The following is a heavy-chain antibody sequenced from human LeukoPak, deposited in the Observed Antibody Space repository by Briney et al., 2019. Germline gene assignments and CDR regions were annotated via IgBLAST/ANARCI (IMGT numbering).Heavy chain of an antibody. V-gene: IGHV4-59*08. CDR2: VYYTGST. CDR3: ARHFAYSSSSYFDY. D-gene: IGHD6-6*01. CDR1: GGSVSNYY. Sequence: SQTLSLTCSVSGGSVSNYYWSWIRQPPGKGLEWVGYVYYTGSTNYNPSLKGRVTMCEDKSKNQFSLRLYSVTVADTAVYYCARHFAYSSSSYFDYWGQGSLVSVSS. J-gene: IGHJ4*02.